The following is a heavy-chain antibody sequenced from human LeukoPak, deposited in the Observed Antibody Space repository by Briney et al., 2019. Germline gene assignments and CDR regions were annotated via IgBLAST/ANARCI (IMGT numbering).Heavy chain of an antibody. CDR3: ARNILFAFDI. Sequence: GGSLRLSCAASGFTFSSYGMNWVRQAPGKGLEWVSSISGSSTYIYYADSLKGRFTISRDNAKNSLYLQMNSLRAEDTAVYYCARNILFAFDIWGQGTMVTVSS. V-gene: IGHV3-21*01. D-gene: IGHD2/OR15-2a*01. J-gene: IGHJ3*02. CDR2: ISGSSTYI. CDR1: GFTFSSYG.